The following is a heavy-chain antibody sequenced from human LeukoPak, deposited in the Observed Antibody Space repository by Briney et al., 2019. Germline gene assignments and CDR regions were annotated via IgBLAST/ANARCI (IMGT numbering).Heavy chain of an antibody. J-gene: IGHJ4*02. D-gene: IGHD3-3*01. CDR2: ISGSGGST. Sequence: PGGSLRLSCAASGFTFSSYAMSWVRQAPGKGLEWVSAISGSGGSTYYADSVKGRFTISRDNSKNTLYLQMNTLEDEDTAVYHCAPPPPEGDDFWSGYLQGNYFDYWGQGTLVTVSS. CDR3: APPPPEGDDFWSGYLQGNYFDY. CDR1: GFTFSSYA. V-gene: IGHV3-23*01.